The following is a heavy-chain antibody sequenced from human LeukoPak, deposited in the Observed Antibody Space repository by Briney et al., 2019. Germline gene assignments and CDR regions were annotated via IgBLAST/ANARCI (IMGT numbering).Heavy chain of an antibody. CDR2: ISSNGGST. D-gene: IGHD1-26*01. CDR1: GFTFSSYA. J-gene: IGHJ4*02. CDR3: ARVRGSYFFDF. V-gene: IGHV3-64*01. Sequence: HPGGSLRLSCAAYGFTFSSYAMYWVRQAPGKGLEYVSSISSNGGSTYYANSVKGRFTIPRDNSKNTLSLQMGSLRPADMAAYYCARVRGSYFFDFWGQGTLVTVSS.